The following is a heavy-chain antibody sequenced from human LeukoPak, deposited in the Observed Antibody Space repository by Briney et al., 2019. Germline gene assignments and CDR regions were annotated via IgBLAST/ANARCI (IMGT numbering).Heavy chain of an antibody. CDR2: ISRGGDVT. CDR1: GFTLSSYS. Sequence: PGGSLRLSCAASGFTLSSYSMNWVRQAPGKGLEWVSLISRGGDVTYYADSVKGRFTISRDSSKNTLYLQMHSLRAEDTAVYYCAARPGEVAVPYDYWGQGTLVTVSS. D-gene: IGHD2-15*01. CDR3: AARPGEVAVPYDY. V-gene: IGHV3-23*01. J-gene: IGHJ4*02.